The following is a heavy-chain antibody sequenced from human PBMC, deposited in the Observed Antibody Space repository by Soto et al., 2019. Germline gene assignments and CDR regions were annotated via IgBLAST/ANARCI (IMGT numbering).Heavy chain of an antibody. D-gene: IGHD2-15*01. CDR1: GGSFSGYY. CDR3: AREHFCGVKCYSASGYYYMDV. CDR2: INHSGST. J-gene: IGHJ6*03. V-gene: IGHV4-34*01. Sequence: SETLSLTCAVYGGSFSGYYWSWIRQPPGKGLEWIGEINHSGSTNYNPSLKSRVTISVDTSKNQFSLKLSSVTAADTAVYYCAREHFCGVKCYSASGYYYMDVWGKGTTVTVSS.